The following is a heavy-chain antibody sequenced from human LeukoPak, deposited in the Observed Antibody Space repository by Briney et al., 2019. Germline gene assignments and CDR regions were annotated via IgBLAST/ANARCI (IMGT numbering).Heavy chain of an antibody. CDR3: ASPLRGATSFFQH. J-gene: IGHJ1*01. D-gene: IGHD1-26*01. Sequence: PSETLSLTCTVSGGSISSGDYYWSWIRQPPGKGLEWIGYIYYSGSTYYNPSLKSRVTISVDTSKNQFSLKLSSVTAADTAVYYCASPLRGATSFFQHWGQGTLVTVSS. CDR1: GGSISSGDYY. V-gene: IGHV4-30-4*08. CDR2: IYYSGST.